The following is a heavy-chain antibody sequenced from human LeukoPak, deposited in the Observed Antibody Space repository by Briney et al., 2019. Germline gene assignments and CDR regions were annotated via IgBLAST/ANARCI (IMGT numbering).Heavy chain of an antibody. CDR2: IYHSGST. Sequence: PSETLSLTCTVSGGSISSYYWSWIRQPPGKGLEWIGYIYHSGSTYYNPSLKSRVTISVDRSKNQFSLKLSSVTAAGTAVYYCARYGHCSGGSCIITKKDNWFDPWGQGTLVTVSS. D-gene: IGHD2-15*01. V-gene: IGHV4-59*12. CDR1: GGSISSYY. CDR3: ARYGHCSGGSCIITKKDNWFDP. J-gene: IGHJ5*02.